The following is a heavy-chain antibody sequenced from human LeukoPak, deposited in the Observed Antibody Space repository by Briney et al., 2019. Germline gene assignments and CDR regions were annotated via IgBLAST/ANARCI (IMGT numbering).Heavy chain of an antibody. V-gene: IGHV3-7*01. Sequence: GGSLRLSCAASGLTFSTYWMSWVRQAPGKGLEWVANIKPDGGEKHYVDSVKGRFTISRDNAKNPLYLQMNSPRAEDTAAYYCAREEWWFDAWGQGTLVTVSS. CDR3: AREEWWFDA. CDR2: IKPDGGEK. J-gene: IGHJ5*02. CDR1: GLTFSTYW. D-gene: IGHD2-8*01.